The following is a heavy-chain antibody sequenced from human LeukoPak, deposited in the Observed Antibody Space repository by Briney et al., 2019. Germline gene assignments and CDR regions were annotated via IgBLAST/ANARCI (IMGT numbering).Heavy chain of an antibody. J-gene: IGHJ4*02. CDR1: GGSISSSSYY. CDR3: ARGRFLDY. Sequence: PSETLSLTCTVSGGSISSSSYYWGWIRQPPGKGLEWIGSIYYSGSTYYNPSLKSRVTISVDTSKNQFSLKLSSVTAADTAVYYCARGRFLDYWGQGTLVTVSS. D-gene: IGHD2/OR15-2a*01. CDR2: IYYSGST. V-gene: IGHV4-39*01.